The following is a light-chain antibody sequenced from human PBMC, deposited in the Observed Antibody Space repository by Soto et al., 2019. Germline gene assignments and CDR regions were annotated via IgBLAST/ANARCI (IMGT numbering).Light chain of an antibody. CDR2: GNS. V-gene: IGLV1-40*01. CDR1: SSNIGAGYD. J-gene: IGLJ1*01. CDR3: QSYDSSLSGSF. Sequence: QSVLTQPPSVSGAPGQRVTISCTGSSSNIGAGYDVHWYQQLPGTAPKLLIYGNSNRPSGVPDRFSGSKSGTSASLAITGLQAEDEADYYCQSYDSSLSGSFFGTGTKVPVL.